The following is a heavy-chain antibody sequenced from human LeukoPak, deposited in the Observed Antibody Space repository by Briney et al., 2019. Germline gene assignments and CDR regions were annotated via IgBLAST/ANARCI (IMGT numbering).Heavy chain of an antibody. J-gene: IGHJ1*01. CDR3: ATEFYRNGYNF. CDR1: GFIFSSAW. CDR2: IKSRTDGGTT. D-gene: IGHD5-24*01. Sequence: GGSLSLSCAGSGFIFSSAWVTWVRQTPGKGLEWVGHIKSRTDGGTTDYAAPVKGRFTDSRDDSTNTVYLQMNSLKTEDSALYYCATEFYRNGYNFWGQGTLVTVSS. V-gene: IGHV3-15*01.